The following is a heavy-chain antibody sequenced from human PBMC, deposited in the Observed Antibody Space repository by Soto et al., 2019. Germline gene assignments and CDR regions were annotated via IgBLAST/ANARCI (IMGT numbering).Heavy chain of an antibody. V-gene: IGHV1-18*04. J-gene: IGHJ4*02. D-gene: IGHD3-22*01. CDR3: AREIDSSGLYFDY. CDR1: CYTFTSYG. Sequence: SGQVCCKGSCYTFTSYGISWVRQAPGQGLEWMGWISAYNGNTNYAQKLQGRVTMTTDTSTSTAYMELRSLRSDDTAVYYCAREIDSSGLYFDYWGQGTLVTAPQ. CDR2: ISAYNGNT.